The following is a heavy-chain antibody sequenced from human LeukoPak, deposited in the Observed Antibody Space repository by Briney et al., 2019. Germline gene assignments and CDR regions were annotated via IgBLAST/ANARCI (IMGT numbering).Heavy chain of an antibody. V-gene: IGHV3-23*01. Sequence: GGSLRLSCAASGFTFSTYAMSWARQAPGKGLEWVSAISGRGVSTSYADSVRGRFTISRDNSKNTLYLQMNSLRAEDTAVYYCAKAASGNWNDVSDYWGQGTLVTVSS. J-gene: IGHJ4*02. D-gene: IGHD1-20*01. CDR3: AKAASGNWNDVSDY. CDR1: GFTFSTYA. CDR2: ISGRGVST.